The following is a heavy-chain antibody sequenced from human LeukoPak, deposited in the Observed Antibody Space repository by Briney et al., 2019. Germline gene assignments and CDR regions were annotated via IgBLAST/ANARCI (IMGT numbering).Heavy chain of an antibody. D-gene: IGHD1-14*01. CDR3: ARDGGPDDAFDI. Sequence: GGSLRLSCTASGFTFTDYWMSWVRQVRGKGLEWVASTKQDGNEKFYVDSVKGRFTISRDNTKNLLFLQMNSLRAEDTAVYYCARDGGPDDAFDIWGQGTMVTVSS. J-gene: IGHJ3*02. V-gene: IGHV3-7*03. CDR2: TKQDGNEK. CDR1: GFTFTDYW.